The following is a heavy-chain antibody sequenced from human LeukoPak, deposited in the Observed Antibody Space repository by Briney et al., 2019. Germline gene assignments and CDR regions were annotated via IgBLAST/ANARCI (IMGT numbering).Heavy chain of an antibody. CDR2: ISSSGSTI. J-gene: IGHJ4*02. CDR1: GFTFSDYY. CDR3: ARDRKGKGSSWYVEDY. V-gene: IGHV3-11*01. D-gene: IGHD6-13*01. Sequence: GGSLRLSCAASGFTFSDYYMSWIRQAPGRGLEWVSYISSSGSTIYYADSVKGRFTISRDNAKNSLYLQMNSLRAEDTAVYYCARDRKGKGSSWYVEDYWGQGTLVTVSS.